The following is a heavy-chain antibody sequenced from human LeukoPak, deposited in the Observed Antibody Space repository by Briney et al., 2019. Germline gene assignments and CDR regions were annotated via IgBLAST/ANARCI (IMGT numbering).Heavy chain of an antibody. Sequence: GGSLRLSCAASGFTLSSYWMSWVRQAPGKGLEWVANINQDGGEKNYVDSVKGRFTISRDNAKNSLSLQMNSLRAEDTAVYHCATGRSCATCYLPDYWGQGALVTVSS. CDR3: ATGRSCATCYLPDY. CDR2: INQDGGEK. J-gene: IGHJ4*02. CDR1: GFTLSSYW. D-gene: IGHD2-2*01. V-gene: IGHV3-7*01.